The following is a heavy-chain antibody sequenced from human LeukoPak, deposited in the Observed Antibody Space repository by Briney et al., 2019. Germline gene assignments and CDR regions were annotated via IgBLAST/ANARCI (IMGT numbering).Heavy chain of an antibody. CDR2: INWSSKMV. CDR1: GFDFGNYA. Sequence: GRSLRLSCAASGFDFGNYAMHWVRQAPGKGVQWVSGINWSSKMVAYAASVKGRFTTSRDNAKHSLYLQMDSLTSEDTAFYFCAKGSLEMATVDFEFWGQGTLVTVSS. CDR3: AKGSLEMATVDFEF. V-gene: IGHV3-9*01. D-gene: IGHD5-24*01. J-gene: IGHJ4*02.